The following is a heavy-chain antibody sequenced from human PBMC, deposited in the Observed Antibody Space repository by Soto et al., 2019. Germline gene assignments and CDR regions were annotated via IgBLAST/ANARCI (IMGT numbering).Heavy chain of an antibody. V-gene: IGHV3-7*03. CDR2: IKNDGSEK. D-gene: IGHD5-18*01. CDR3: VTGYHSDY. J-gene: IGHJ4*02. CDR1: GISTSSYW. Sequence: LRLSCAASGISTSSYWMGWVRQAPGRGLEWVASIKNDGSEKYYMDSLKGRFTISRDSALNSLYLQMNSLRAEDTAVYFCVTGYHSDYWGQGTLVTVSS.